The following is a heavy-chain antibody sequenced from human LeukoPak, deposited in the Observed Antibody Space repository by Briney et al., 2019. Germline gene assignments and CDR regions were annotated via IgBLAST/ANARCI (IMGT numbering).Heavy chain of an antibody. J-gene: IGHJ5*02. CDR3: ARKDQLGSHNWFDP. CDR1: GYTLTELS. D-gene: IGHD2-2*01. V-gene: IGHV1-24*01. Sequence: ASVKVSCKVSGYTLTELSMHWVRQAPGKGLEWMGGFDPEDGETIYAQKFQGRVTMTRDTSTSTVYMELSSLRSEDTAVYYCARKDQLGSHNWFDPWGQGTLVTVSS. CDR2: FDPEDGET.